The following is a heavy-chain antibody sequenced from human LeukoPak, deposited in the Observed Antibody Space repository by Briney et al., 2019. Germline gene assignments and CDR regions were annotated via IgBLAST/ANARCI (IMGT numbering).Heavy chain of an antibody. V-gene: IGHV3-7*01. CDR1: GFTFSSYA. D-gene: IGHD3-3*01. Sequence: GGSLRLSCAASGFTFSSYAMSWVRQAPGKGLEWVANIKQDGGEKYYVDSVKGRFTISRDNAKNSLYLQMNSLRAEDTAVYYCAREVPLRFLEWLFGMDVWGQGTTVTVSS. J-gene: IGHJ6*02. CDR3: AREVPLRFLEWLFGMDV. CDR2: IKQDGGEK.